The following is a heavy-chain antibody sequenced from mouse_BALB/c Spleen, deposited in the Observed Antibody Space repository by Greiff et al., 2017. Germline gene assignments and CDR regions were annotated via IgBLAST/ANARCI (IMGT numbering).Heavy chain of an antibody. CDR1: GFNIKDYY. V-gene: IGHV14-4*02. D-gene: IGHD2-4*01. CDR3: TDYEGSWFAY. Sequence: EVQLQQSGAELVRSGASVKLSCTASGFNIKDYYMHWVKQRPEQGLEWIGWIDPENGDTEYAPKFQGKATMTADTSSNTAYLQLSSLTSEDTAVYYCTDYEGSWFAYWGQGTLVTVSA. J-gene: IGHJ3*01. CDR2: IDPENGDT.